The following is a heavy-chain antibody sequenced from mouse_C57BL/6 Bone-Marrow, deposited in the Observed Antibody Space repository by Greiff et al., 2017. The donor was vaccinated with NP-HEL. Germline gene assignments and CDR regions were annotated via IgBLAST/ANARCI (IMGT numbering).Heavy chain of an antibody. CDR3: ARGGNYHYYAMDY. CDR1: GFNIKNTY. J-gene: IGHJ4*01. CDR2: INPANGNT. D-gene: IGHD2-1*01. Sequence: EVKLQESVAELVRPGASVKLSCTASGFNIKNTYMHWVKQRPEQGLEWIGRINPANGNTKYAPKFQGKATITADTSSNTAYLQLSSLTSEDTAIYYCARGGNYHYYAMDYWGQGTSVTVSS. V-gene: IGHV14-3*01.